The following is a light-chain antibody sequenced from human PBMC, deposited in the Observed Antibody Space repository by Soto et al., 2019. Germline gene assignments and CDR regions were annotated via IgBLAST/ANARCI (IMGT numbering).Light chain of an antibody. V-gene: IGLV1-40*01. CDR2: DTF. CDR3: QAFDSSLSGSV. J-gene: IGLJ2*01. CDR1: SSNIGAGYD. Sequence: QAVVTQPPSVSGAPGQRVTISCTGSSSNIGAGYDVHWYQHLPGTAPKLLIYDTFNRPSGVPDRFSGSKSGTSVSLAVTGLQAEDEAVYYCQAFDSSLSGSVFGGGTKLTVL.